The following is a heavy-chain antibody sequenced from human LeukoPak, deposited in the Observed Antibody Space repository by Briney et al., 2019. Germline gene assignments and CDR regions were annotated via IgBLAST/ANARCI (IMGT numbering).Heavy chain of an antibody. CDR2: ISYDGSNK. D-gene: IGHD3-22*01. Sequence: PGRSLRLSCAASGFTFSSYAMHWVRQAPGKGLEWVAVISYDGSNKYYADSVKGRFTISRDNSKNTLDLQMNSLRAEDTAVYYCARCMSSCYYEQWGQGTLVTVSS. V-gene: IGHV3-30-3*01. J-gene: IGHJ4*02. CDR3: ARCMSSCYYEQ. CDR1: GFTFSSYA.